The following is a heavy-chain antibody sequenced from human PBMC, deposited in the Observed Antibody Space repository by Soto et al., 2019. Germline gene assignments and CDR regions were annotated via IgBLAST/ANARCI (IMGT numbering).Heavy chain of an antibody. D-gene: IGHD1-26*01. V-gene: IGHV3-64*02. Sequence: PGGSLRLSCAASGFTFSHHAIHWVRQAPGRGLEFVAAISNNTFYADSVKGRFTISRDNSKNTVYLQMGSLRAEDMGVYYCAKDHWEYTGNDRKGVGVDVLGQGTTVTVSS. CDR2: ISNNT. CDR1: GFTFSHHA. CDR3: AKDHWEYTGNDRKGVGVDV. J-gene: IGHJ6*02.